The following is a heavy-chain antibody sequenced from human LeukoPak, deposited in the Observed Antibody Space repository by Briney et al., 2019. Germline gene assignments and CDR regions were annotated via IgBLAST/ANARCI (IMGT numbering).Heavy chain of an antibody. CDR3: ASEYAGYCSGGSCYVDY. CDR1: GGSISSYY. V-gene: IGHV4-30-4*01. Sequence: KSSETLSLTCTVSGGSISSYYWSWIRQPPGKGLEWIGYIYYSGSTYYNPSLKSRVTISVDTSKNQFSLKLSSVTAADTAVYYCASEYAGYCSGGSCYVDYWGQGTLVTVSS. CDR2: IYYSGST. J-gene: IGHJ4*02. D-gene: IGHD2-15*01.